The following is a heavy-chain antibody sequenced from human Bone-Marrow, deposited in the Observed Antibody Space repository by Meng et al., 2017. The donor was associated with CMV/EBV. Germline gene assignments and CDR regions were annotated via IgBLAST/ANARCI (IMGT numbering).Heavy chain of an antibody. J-gene: IGHJ4*02. CDR2: IYYSGST. V-gene: IGHV4-59*01. CDR1: GGSISSYY. Sequence: GSLRLSCTVSGGSISSYYWSWIRQPPGKGLEWIGYIYYSGSTNYNPSLKSRVTISVDTSKNQFSLKLSSVTAADTAVYYCARDGDNYDILTGYMDYWGQGTLVTGSS. D-gene: IGHD3-9*01. CDR3: ARDGDNYDILTGYMDY.